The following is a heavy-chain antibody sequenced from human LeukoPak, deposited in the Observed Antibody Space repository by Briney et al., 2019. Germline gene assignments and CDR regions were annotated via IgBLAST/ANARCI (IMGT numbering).Heavy chain of an antibody. D-gene: IGHD3-9*01. V-gene: IGHV3-23*01. Sequence: GGSLRLSCAASGFTFSSYGMSWVRQAPGVGLEWVSTISGRGGSTFYADSVKGRFTISRDNSKNTLYLQMNSLRADDTAVYYCAKGYYDILTDYFHNWFNPWGQGTLVIVSS. J-gene: IGHJ5*02. CDR3: AKGYYDILTDYFHNWFNP. CDR2: ISGRGGST. CDR1: GFTFSSYG.